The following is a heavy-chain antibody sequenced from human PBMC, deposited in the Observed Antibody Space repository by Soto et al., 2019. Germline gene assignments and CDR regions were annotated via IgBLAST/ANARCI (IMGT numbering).Heavy chain of an antibody. D-gene: IGHD1-26*01. CDR2: IYYSGTT. CDR3: PRREIQSPIAY. Sequence: SETLSLSCAVSGYSISSSNWWGWIRQPPGKGLEWIGYIYYSGTTYYNPSLKSRVTMSVDTSKNQFSLKLTSVTAVDTAVYYCPRREIQSPIAYWAQGTLVTVS. CDR1: GYSISSSNW. J-gene: IGHJ4*02. V-gene: IGHV4-28*01.